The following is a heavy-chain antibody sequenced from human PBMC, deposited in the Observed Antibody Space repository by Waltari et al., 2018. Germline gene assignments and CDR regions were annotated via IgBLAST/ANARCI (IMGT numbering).Heavy chain of an antibody. J-gene: IGHJ5*02. CDR3: ASQRRLLWFGELFWNWFDP. V-gene: IGHV4-39*01. Sequence: QLQLQESGPGLVKPSETLSLTCTVSGGSISSSSYYSGWLRQPPGKGMEGIGSIYYSGSTYYNPSLKSRVTISVDTSKNQFSLKLSSVTAADTAVYYCASQRRLLWFGELFWNWFDPWGQGTLVTVSS. D-gene: IGHD3-10*01. CDR1: GGSISSSSYY. CDR2: IYYSGST.